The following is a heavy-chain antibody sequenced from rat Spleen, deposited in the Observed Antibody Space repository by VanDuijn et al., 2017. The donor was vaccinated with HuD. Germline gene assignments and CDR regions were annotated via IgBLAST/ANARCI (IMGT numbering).Heavy chain of an antibody. J-gene: IGHJ4*01. D-gene: IGHD1-11*01. Sequence: EVQLVESGGGLVQPGRSLKLSCAASGFTFSSFPMAWVRQAPKKGLEWVASISLSGGYTSYRDSVKGRFTISRDNAKSTLYLQMDSLRSEDPATYYCARDRDGGYVMDAWGQGASVTVSS. CDR1: GFTFSSFP. V-gene: IGHV5-46*01. CDR2: ISLSGGYT. CDR3: ARDRDGGYVMDA.